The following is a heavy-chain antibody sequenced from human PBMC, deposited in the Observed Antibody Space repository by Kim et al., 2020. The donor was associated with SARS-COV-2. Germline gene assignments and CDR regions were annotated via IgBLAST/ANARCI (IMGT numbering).Heavy chain of an antibody. Sequence: SETLSLTCTVSGGSISSYYWSWIRQPPGKGLEWIGYIYYSGSTNYNPSLKSRVTISVDTSKNQFSLKLSSVNAADTAGYYCAREVGYYYGSGSVIGGAPQYDYGMDVWGQGTTVPVSS. CDR3: AREVGYYYGSGSVIGGAPQYDYGMDV. CDR2: IYYSGST. V-gene: IGHV4-59*01. D-gene: IGHD3-10*01. J-gene: IGHJ6*02. CDR1: GGSISSYY.